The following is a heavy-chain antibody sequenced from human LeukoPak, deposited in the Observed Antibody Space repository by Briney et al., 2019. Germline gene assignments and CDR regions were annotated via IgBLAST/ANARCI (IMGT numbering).Heavy chain of an antibody. Sequence: GRSLRLSCAASGFTFSSYGMHWVRQAPGKGLEWVAVISYDGSNKYYADSVKGRFTISRDNSKNTLYLQMNSLRAEDTAVYYCAKVRVKGIIAVAGNVEDVWFDYWGQGTLVTVSS. D-gene: IGHD6-19*01. CDR3: AKVRVKGIIAVAGNVEDVWFDY. CDR1: GFTFSSYG. J-gene: IGHJ4*02. CDR2: ISYDGSNK. V-gene: IGHV3-30*18.